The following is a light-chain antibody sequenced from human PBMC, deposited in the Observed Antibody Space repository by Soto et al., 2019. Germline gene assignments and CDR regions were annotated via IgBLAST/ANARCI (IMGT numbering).Light chain of an antibody. Sequence: QITQSPFNLSATVRDKVTITCRASQSISSWLAWYQQKPGKAPKLLIYDASSLESGVPSRFSGSGSGTDFTLTISSLQPEDFATYYCQQSYSTPFTFGPGTKVDNK. CDR3: QQSYSTPFT. CDR1: QSISSW. CDR2: DAS. V-gene: IGKV1-5*01. J-gene: IGKJ3*01.